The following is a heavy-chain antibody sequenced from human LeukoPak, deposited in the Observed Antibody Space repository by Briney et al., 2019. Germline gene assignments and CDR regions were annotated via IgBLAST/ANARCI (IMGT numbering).Heavy chain of an antibody. J-gene: IGHJ3*02. CDR2: ISAYNGDT. D-gene: IGHD6-19*01. CDR3: ARDMVKYSSGWYDAFDI. Sequence: GASVKVSCKAPVYTFTNFGLSWVRQAPGQGPEWMGWISAYNGDTNYAQKLQGRVTMTTDTSTSTAYMELRSLRSDDTAVYYCARDMVKYSSGWYDAFDIWGQGTMVTVSS. CDR1: VYTFTNFG. V-gene: IGHV1-18*01.